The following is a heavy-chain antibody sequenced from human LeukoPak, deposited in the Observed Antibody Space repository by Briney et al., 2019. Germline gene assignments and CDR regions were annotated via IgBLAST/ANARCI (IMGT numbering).Heavy chain of an antibody. D-gene: IGHD5-24*01. CDR3: ARSLRPWLQLPGAFDY. CDR2: IYYSGST. CDR1: GGSISSSSYY. J-gene: IGHJ4*02. Sequence: SETLSLTCTVSGGSISSSSYYWGWIRQPPGKGPEWIGSIYYSGSTYYNQSLKSRVTISVDTSKNQFSLKLSSVTAADTAVYYCARSLRPWLQLPGAFDYWGQGTLVTVSS. V-gene: IGHV4-39*01.